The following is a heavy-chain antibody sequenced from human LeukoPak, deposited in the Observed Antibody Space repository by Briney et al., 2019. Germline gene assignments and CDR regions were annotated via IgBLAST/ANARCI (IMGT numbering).Heavy chain of an antibody. CDR3: ARDFRYGSGSYYRRYYYYYMDV. J-gene: IGHJ6*03. CDR1: GYTFTSYY. V-gene: IGHV1-46*01. Sequence: ASVKVSCKASGYTFTSYYIHWVRQAPGQGLEWMGLINPSGGSTNYAQKFQGRVTMTRDTSTSTVYMELSSLGSEDTAVYYCARDFRYGSGSYYRRYYYYYMDVWGKGTTVTVSS. CDR2: INPSGGST. D-gene: IGHD3-10*01.